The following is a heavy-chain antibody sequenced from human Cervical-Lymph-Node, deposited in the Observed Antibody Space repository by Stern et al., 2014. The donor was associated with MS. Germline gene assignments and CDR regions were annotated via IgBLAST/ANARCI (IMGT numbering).Heavy chain of an antibody. CDR2: ISWNGNNI. CDR3: AKDISERHYYFDS. CDR1: GLTFDDCA. Sequence: EVQLVESGGGSVQPGRSLRLPCAASGLTFDDCAMPWVRQSTGQGLEWVSVISWNGNNIGLADFVRGRFTISRDNAKNSLYLQMNGLRPEDTALYYCAKDISERHYYFDSWGEGPLVTVSS. D-gene: IGHD3-16*02. V-gene: IGHV3-9*01. J-gene: IGHJ4*02.